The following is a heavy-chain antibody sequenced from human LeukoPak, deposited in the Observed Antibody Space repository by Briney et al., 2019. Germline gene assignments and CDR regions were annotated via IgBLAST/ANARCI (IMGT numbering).Heavy chain of an antibody. CDR3: ATGSMVVTTFDY. Sequence: ASVKVSCKASGGTFSSYAISWVRQAPGQGLEWMGWISAYNGNTNYAQKLQGRVTMTTDTSTSTAYMELRSLRSDGTAVYYCATGSMVVTTFDYWGQGTLVTVSS. V-gene: IGHV1-18*01. D-gene: IGHD4-23*01. CDR2: ISAYNGNT. CDR1: GGTFSSYA. J-gene: IGHJ4*02.